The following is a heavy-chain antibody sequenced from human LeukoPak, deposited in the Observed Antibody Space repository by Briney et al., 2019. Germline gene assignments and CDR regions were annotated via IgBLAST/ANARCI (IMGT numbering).Heavy chain of an antibody. D-gene: IGHD6-13*01. J-gene: IGHJ4*02. CDR3: ARGLIAAAAFDY. CDR1: GFTFSSYS. V-gene: IGHV3-21*01. CDR2: ISSSSSYI. Sequence: GGSLRLSCAASGFTFSSYSMNWVRQAPGKGLEWVSSISSSSSYIYYADSVKGRFTISRDNAKNSLYLQMNSLRAEDTAVYHCARGLIAAAAFDYWGQGTLVTVSS.